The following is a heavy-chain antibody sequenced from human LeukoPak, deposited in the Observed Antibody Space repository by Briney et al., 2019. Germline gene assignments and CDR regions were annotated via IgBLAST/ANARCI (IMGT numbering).Heavy chain of an antibody. CDR1: GYTFTGYY. V-gene: IGHV1-2*06. Sequence: ASVKVSCKASGYTFTGYYMHWVRQAPGQGPEWMGRINPNSGGTNYAQKFQGRVTMTRDTSISTAYMELSRLRSDDTAVYYCAAYIVVVERFDPWGQGTLVTVSS. CDR3: AAYIVVVERFDP. CDR2: INPNSGGT. J-gene: IGHJ5*02. D-gene: IGHD2-2*01.